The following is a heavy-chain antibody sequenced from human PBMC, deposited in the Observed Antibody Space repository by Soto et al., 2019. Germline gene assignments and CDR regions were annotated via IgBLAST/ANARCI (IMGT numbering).Heavy chain of an antibody. D-gene: IGHD3-22*01. CDR1: GFTFSSYA. CDR3: AKAPYYYDSSGYPTG. CDR2: ISGSGGST. J-gene: IGHJ4*02. Sequence: PGGSLRLSCAASGFTFSSYAMSWVRQAPGKGLEWVSAISGSGGSTYYAVSVKGRFTISRDNSKNTLYLQMNSLRAEDTAVYYCAKAPYYYDSSGYPTGWGQGTLVTVSS. V-gene: IGHV3-23*01.